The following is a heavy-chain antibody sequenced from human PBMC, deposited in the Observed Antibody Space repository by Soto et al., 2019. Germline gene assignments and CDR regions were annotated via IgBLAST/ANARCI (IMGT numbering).Heavy chain of an antibody. J-gene: IGHJ2*01. CDR1: GYTFTSYD. CDR3: AVYGGNRYWYFDL. CDR2: MNPNSGNT. D-gene: IGHD4-17*01. V-gene: IGHV1-8*01. Sequence: QVQLVQSGAEVKKPGASVKVSCKASGYTFTSYDINWVRQATGRELEWIGWMNPNSGNTGYAEKFQGRVTRTRNTSISAAYMELSSLRSEDTAVYYCAVYGGNRYWYFDLWGRGTLVTVSS.